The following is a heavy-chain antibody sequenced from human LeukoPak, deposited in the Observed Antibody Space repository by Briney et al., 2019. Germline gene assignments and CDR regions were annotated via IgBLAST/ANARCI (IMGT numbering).Heavy chain of an antibody. J-gene: IGHJ3*02. CDR3: AKDTTYYYDSSGLNDAFDI. CDR2: ISWNSGSI. CDR1: GFTFDDYA. V-gene: IGHV3-9*01. Sequence: PGRSLRLSCAASGFTFDDYAMHWVRQAPGKGLEWVSGISWNSGSIGYADSVKGRFTISRDNAKNSLYLQMNSLRAEDTALYYCAKDTTYYYDSSGLNDAFDIWGQGTMVTVSS. D-gene: IGHD3-22*01.